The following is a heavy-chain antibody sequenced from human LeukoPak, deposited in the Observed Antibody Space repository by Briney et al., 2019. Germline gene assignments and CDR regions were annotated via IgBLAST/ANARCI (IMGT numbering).Heavy chain of an antibody. J-gene: IGHJ5*02. D-gene: IGHD3-9*01. CDR3: ARHWRYDNWFDP. V-gene: IGHV4-59*08. CDR2: IYYSGST. CDR1: GGSISSYY. Sequence: SETLSLTCTVSGGSISSYYWSWIRLPPGKGLEWIGYIYYSGSTNYNPSLKSRVTISVDTSKNQFSLKLSSVTAADTAVYYCARHWRYDNWFDPWGQGTLVTVSS.